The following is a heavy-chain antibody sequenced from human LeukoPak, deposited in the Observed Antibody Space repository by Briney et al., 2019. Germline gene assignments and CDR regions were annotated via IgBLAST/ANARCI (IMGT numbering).Heavy chain of an antibody. J-gene: IGHJ4*02. CDR1: GGSISSGGYY. D-gene: IGHD6-13*01. CDR2: IYYSGST. V-gene: IGHV4-31*03. CDR3: ARSVPRYSSSWRPDY. Sequence: RPSETLSLTRTVSGGSISSGGYYWSWIPQHPGKGLEWTGYIYYSGSTYYNPSLKSRVTISVDTPKNQFSLKLSSVTAADTAVYYCARSVPRYSSSWRPDYWGQGTLVTVSS.